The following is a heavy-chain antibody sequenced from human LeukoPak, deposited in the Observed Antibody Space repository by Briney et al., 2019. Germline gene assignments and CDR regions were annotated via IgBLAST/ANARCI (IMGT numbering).Heavy chain of an antibody. CDR3: ARDQGEDGLDP. D-gene: IGHD5-24*01. CDR2: INHSGST. CDR1: GGSFSGYY. J-gene: IGHJ5*02. V-gene: IGHV4-34*01. Sequence: SETLSLTCAVYGGSFSGYYWSWIRQPPGKGLEWIGEINHSGSTNYNPSLKSRVTISVDTSKNQFSLKLSSVTAADTALYYCARDQGEDGLDPWGQGTLVTVSS.